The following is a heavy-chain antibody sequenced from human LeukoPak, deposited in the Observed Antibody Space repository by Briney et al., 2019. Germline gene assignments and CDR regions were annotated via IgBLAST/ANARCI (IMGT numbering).Heavy chain of an antibody. Sequence: GASVKVSCKASGYTFTSYDINWVRQATGQGLEGMGWMNPNSGNTGYAQRFQGRVTITRNTSISTAYMELSSLRSEDTAVYYCARGLGDIVATMAGYYYYMDVWGKGTTVTVSS. V-gene: IGHV1-8*03. CDR3: ARGLGDIVATMAGYYYYMDV. CDR1: GYTFTSYD. J-gene: IGHJ6*03. D-gene: IGHD5-12*01. CDR2: MNPNSGNT.